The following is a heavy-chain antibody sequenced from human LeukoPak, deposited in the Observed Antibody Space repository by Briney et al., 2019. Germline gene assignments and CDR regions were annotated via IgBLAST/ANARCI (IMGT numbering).Heavy chain of an antibody. Sequence: SVKVSCKASGGTFSSYAISWVRQAPGQGLEWMGGIIPIFGTANYAQKFQGRVTITADESTSTAYMELSSLRSEDTAVYYCARPQIIRRVAFDIWGQGTMVTVSS. CDR3: ARPQIIRRVAFDI. CDR2: IIPIFGTA. CDR1: GGTFSSYA. V-gene: IGHV1-69*13. J-gene: IGHJ3*02. D-gene: IGHD3-3*01.